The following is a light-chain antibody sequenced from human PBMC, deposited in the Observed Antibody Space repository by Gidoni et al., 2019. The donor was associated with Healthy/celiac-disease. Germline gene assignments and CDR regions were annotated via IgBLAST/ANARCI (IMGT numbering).Light chain of an antibody. Sequence: DIQMTQSPSSLSASVGDRVNITCRASQSISSYLNWYQQKPGKAPKLLIYAASSLQSGVPSRFSGSGSGTDFTLTISSLQPEDFATYYCQQSYSNPYTFGQGTKLEIK. CDR1: QSISSY. CDR3: QQSYSNPYT. J-gene: IGKJ2*01. V-gene: IGKV1-39*01. CDR2: AAS.